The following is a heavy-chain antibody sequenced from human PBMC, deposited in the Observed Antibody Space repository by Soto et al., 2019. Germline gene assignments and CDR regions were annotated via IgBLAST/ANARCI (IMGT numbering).Heavy chain of an antibody. CDR1: GYSISSGYY. V-gene: IGHV4-38-2*01. Sequence: SETLSLTCAVSGYSISSGYYWAWIRQPPGKGLEWIATIYHNGRIYYNPSLKSRVTSSLDMAKNQFSLRLTSVTAADTAIYYCARQGGVSGTYGGYFDSWGQGNLVTVSS. CDR2: IYHNGRI. CDR3: ARQGGVSGTYGGYFDS. D-gene: IGHD3-10*01. J-gene: IGHJ4*02.